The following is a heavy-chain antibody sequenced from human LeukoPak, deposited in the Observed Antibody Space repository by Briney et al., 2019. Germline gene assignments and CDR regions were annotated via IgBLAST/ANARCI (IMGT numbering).Heavy chain of an antibody. V-gene: IGHV4-4*07. CDR1: GGSISSYY. CDR3: ASRTRRQQLVHFDY. Sequence: KSSETLSLTCTVSGGSISSYYWSWIRQPAGKGLEWIGRIYTSGSTNYNPSLKSRVTMSVDTSKNQFSLKLSSVTAADTAVYYCASRTRRQQLVHFDYWGQGTLVTVSS. D-gene: IGHD6-13*01. CDR2: IYTSGST. J-gene: IGHJ4*02.